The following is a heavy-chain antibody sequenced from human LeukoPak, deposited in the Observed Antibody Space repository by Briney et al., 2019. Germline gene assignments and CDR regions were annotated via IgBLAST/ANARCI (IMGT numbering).Heavy chain of an antibody. CDR1: GGSFSGYY. D-gene: IGHD3-16*01. CDR3: AKATSRFTFRGDAFDI. V-gene: IGHV4-34*01. Sequence: PSETLSLTCAVYGGSFSGYYWSWIRQPPGKGLEWIGEINHSGSTNYNPSLKSRVTISVDTSKNQFSLKLSSVTAADTAVYYCAKATSRFTFRGDAFDIWGQGTMVTVSS. J-gene: IGHJ3*02. CDR2: INHSGST.